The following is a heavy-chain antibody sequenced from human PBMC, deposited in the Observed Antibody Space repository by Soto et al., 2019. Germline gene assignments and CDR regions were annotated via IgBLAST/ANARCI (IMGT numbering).Heavy chain of an antibody. J-gene: IGHJ3*02. CDR1: GFTFSSYS. CDR3: ARRLSAFDI. D-gene: IGHD3-16*02. CDR2: ISSSSSTI. Sequence: EVQLVESGGGLVQPGGSLRLSCAASGFTFSSYSMNWVRQAPGKGLEWVSYISSSSSTIYYADSVKGRFTISRDNAKNSLYLQMNILRDEDTAVYYCARRLSAFDIWGPGKMVTVSS. V-gene: IGHV3-48*02.